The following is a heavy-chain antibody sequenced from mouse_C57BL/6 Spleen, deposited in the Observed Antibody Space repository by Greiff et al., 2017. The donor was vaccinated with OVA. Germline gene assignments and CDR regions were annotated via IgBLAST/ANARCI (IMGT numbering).Heavy chain of an antibody. CDR2: ISSGSSTI. V-gene: IGHV5-17*01. CDR1: GFTFSDYG. J-gene: IGHJ3*01. CDR3: ANYYGSVWFAY. Sequence: EVKLVESGGGLVKPGGSLKLSCAASGFTFSDYGMHWVRQAPEKGLEWVAYISSGSSTIYYADTVKGRFTISRDNAKNTLFLQMTSLRSEDTAMYYCANYYGSVWFAYWGQGTLVTVSA. D-gene: IGHD1-1*01.